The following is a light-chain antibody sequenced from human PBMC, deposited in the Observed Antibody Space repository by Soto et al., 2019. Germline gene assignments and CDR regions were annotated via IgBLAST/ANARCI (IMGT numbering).Light chain of an antibody. Sequence: QSVLTQPASVSRSPGQSITISCSGTSSDVGSYSHVAWYQQFPGKTPKLIIYEVTYRPSGVSHRCSAAKSGNTACLTISGLQAGDEADYYCISYTGSSTSDVFGTGTKVTV. J-gene: IGLJ1*01. V-gene: IGLV2-14*01. CDR2: EVT. CDR1: SSDVGSYSH. CDR3: ISYTGSSTSDV.